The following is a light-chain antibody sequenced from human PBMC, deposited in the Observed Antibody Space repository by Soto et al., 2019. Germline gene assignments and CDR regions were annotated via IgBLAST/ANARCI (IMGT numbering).Light chain of an antibody. CDR1: SSDVGGYNF. CDR3: SSYTSSFTLV. J-gene: IGLJ2*01. Sequence: QSALTQPASVSGSPGQSITISCTGTSSDVGGYNFVSWYQQHPGKAPKLMIYEVSSRPSEVSNRFSGSKSANAASLTISGLQAEDEADYYCSSYTSSFTLVFGGGTKVTVL. CDR2: EVS. V-gene: IGLV2-14*01.